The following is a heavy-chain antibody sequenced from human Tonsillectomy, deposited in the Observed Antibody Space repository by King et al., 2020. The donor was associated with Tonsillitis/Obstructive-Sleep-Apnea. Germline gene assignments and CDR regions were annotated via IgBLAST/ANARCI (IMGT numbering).Heavy chain of an antibody. V-gene: IGHV3-30*18. D-gene: IGHD2-2*01. CDR2: ISYDGSNK. CDR1: GFTFSSYG. Sequence: VQLVESGGGVVQPGRSLRLSCAASGFTFSSYGMHWVRQAPGKGLEWVAVISYDGSNKYYADSVKGRFTISRDNSKNTLYLQMNSLRAEDTAVYYCAKDRGGYCSSPSCSTGGGGDFDYWGQGTLVTVSS. CDR3: AKDRGGYCSSPSCSTGGGGDFDY. J-gene: IGHJ4*02.